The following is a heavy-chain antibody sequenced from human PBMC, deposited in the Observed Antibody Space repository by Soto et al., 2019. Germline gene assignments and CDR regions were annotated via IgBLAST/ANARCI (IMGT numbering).Heavy chain of an antibody. Sequence: QVQLQESGPGLVSPSGTLSLTCAVSGGPITYWLSWLRQSPGKGLEWIGEVSQRGGTNYIPSLKSRATISIGKSRNQIFLHLTSVTAADTAVYFCAKHVTDSGARGDDSWGQGIVVSVSS. D-gene: IGHD3-16*01. V-gene: IGHV4-4*02. CDR1: GGPITYW. CDR3: AKHVTDSGARGDDS. CDR2: VSQRGGT. J-gene: IGHJ5*02.